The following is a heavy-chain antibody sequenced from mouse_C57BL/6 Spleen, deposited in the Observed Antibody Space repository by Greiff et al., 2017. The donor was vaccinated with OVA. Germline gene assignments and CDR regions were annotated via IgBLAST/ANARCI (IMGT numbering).Heavy chain of an antibody. CDR2: IWSDGST. Sequence: VKLQESGPGLVAPSQSLSITCTVSGFSLTSYGVHWVRQPPGKGLEWLVVIWSDGSTTYNSALKSRLSISKDNSESQVFLKMNSLQTDDTAMYYCARHSEAYYGSSLYFDVWGTGTTVTVSS. J-gene: IGHJ1*03. D-gene: IGHD1-1*01. CDR3: ARHSEAYYGSSLYFDV. V-gene: IGHV2-6-1*01. CDR1: GFSLTSYG.